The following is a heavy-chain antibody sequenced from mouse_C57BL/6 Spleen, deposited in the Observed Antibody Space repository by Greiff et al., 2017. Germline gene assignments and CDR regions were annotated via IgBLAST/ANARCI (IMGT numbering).Heavy chain of an antibody. CDR2: INPNNGGT. CDR3: ARDYYGSSSGYFDV. J-gene: IGHJ1*03. V-gene: IGHV1-18*01. CDR1: GYTFTDYN. D-gene: IGHD1-1*01. Sequence: VQLQQSGPELVKPGASVKIPCKASGYTFTDYNMDWVKQSHGKSLEWIGDINPNNGGTIYNQKFKGKATLTVDNSSSTAYMELRSLTSEDTAVYYCARDYYGSSSGYFDVWGTGTTVTVSS.